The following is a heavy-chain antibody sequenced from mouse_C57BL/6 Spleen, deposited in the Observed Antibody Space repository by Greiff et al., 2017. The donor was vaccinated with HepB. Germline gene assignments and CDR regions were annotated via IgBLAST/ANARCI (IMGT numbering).Heavy chain of an antibody. Sequence: QVQLQQSGAELVRPGTSVKVSCKASGYAFTNYLIEWVKQRPGQGLEWIGVINPGSGGTNYNEKFKGKATLTADKSSSTAYMQLSSLTSEDSAVYFCARRRVLGQYFDVWGTGTTVTVSS. CDR3: ARRRVLGQYFDV. CDR2: INPGSGGT. CDR1: GYAFTNYL. V-gene: IGHV1-54*01. J-gene: IGHJ1*03. D-gene: IGHD4-1*01.